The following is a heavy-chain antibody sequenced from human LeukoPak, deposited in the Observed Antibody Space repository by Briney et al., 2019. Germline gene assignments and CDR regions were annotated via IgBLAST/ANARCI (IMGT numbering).Heavy chain of an antibody. CDR2: ISSSSSYI. CDR3: ARVCSGGSCYDDDYYGMDV. CDR1: GFTFSSYS. V-gene: IGHV3-21*01. D-gene: IGHD2-15*01. Sequence: NTGGSLRLSCAASGFTFSSYSMNWVRQAPGKGLGWVSSISSSSSYIYYADSVKGRFTISRDNAKNSLYLQMNSLRAEDTAVYYCARVCSGGSCYDDDYYGMDVWGQGTTVTVSS. J-gene: IGHJ6*02.